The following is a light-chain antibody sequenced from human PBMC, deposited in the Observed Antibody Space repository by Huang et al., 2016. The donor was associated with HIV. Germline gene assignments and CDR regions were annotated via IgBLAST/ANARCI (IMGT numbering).Light chain of an antibody. J-gene: IGKJ4*01. Sequence: EVVLTQSPATVSVSPGQGATLSCRARQNVEISVAWHHQKPGQAPRLRIYGASERAAGTPARFSGSGSGTHFTLTISSLEPDDVGIFYCHQRHDWLTFGGGTKVEI. CDR2: GAS. V-gene: IGKV3-11*01. CDR3: HQRHDWLT. CDR1: QNVEIS.